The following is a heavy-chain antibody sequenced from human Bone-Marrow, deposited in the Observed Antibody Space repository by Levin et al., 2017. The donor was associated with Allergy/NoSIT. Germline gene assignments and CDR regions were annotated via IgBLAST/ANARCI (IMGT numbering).Heavy chain of an antibody. J-gene: IGHJ4*02. Sequence: SETLSLTCTVSGGSISSAGYHWTWIRQYPGKGLEWIGYISCRGSTYFNPSLKSRLTMSIDTSEQHFSLNLTSVSAADTAIYYCARLYGYSFDYWGQGALVTVSS. CDR2: ISCRGST. CDR1: GGSISSAGYH. CDR3: ARLYGYSFDY. V-gene: IGHV4-31*03. D-gene: IGHD4-17*01.